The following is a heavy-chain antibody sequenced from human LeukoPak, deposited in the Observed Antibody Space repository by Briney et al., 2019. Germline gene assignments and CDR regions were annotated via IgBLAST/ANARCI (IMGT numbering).Heavy chain of an antibody. J-gene: IGHJ4*02. CDR2: ISSSSSYI. Sequence: KSGGSLRLSCAASGFTFSSYSMNWVRQAPGKGLEWVSSISSSSSYIYYADSVKGRFTISRDNAKNSLYLQMNCLRAEDTAVYYCARDKKTDDYGDYWPWVVDYWGQGTLVTVSS. CDR3: ARDKKTDDYGDYWPWVVDY. CDR1: GFTFSSYS. V-gene: IGHV3-21*06. D-gene: IGHD4-17*01.